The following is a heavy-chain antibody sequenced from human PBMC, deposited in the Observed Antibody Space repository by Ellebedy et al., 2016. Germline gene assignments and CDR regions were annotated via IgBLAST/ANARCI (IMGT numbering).Heavy chain of an antibody. Sequence: GESLKISCAASGFTFSDSYMTWIRQAPGKGLEWLAYISSSGTTKYYADSVKGRFTISRDNAKNSTSLQMNSLISEDTAVYYCASPGYCTDIRCSTTFDIWGQGTKVTVSS. CDR2: ISSSGTTK. V-gene: IGHV3-11*01. J-gene: IGHJ3*02. CDR3: ASPGYCTDIRCSTTFDI. D-gene: IGHD2-8*02. CDR1: GFTFSDSY.